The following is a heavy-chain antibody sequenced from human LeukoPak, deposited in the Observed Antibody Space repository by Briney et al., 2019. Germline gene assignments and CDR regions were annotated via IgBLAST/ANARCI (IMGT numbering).Heavy chain of an antibody. Sequence: GASVKVSCKASGYTFTSYAMNWVRQAPGQGLEWMRWINTNTGNPTYAQGFTGRFVFSLDTSVSTAYLQISSLKAEDTAVYYCAREGNWNYANAFDIWGQGTMVTVSS. J-gene: IGHJ3*02. V-gene: IGHV7-4-1*02. CDR3: AREGNWNYANAFDI. D-gene: IGHD1-7*01. CDR2: INTNTGNP. CDR1: GYTFTSYA.